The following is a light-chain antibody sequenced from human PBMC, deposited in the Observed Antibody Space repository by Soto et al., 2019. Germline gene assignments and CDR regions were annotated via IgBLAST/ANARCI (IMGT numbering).Light chain of an antibody. J-gene: IGKJ4*01. CDR3: QQTRSYPST. CDR2: GAS. Sequence: IQLTQSPSSLSASVGDSVTITCRASQGITSYLAWYQQKPGKAPNLLIYGASTLQSGVPSRFSGSGSGTHLTLTLHSLQAEDFATNYCQQTRSYPSTFGGGTKVDIK. CDR1: QGITSY. V-gene: IGKV1-9*01.